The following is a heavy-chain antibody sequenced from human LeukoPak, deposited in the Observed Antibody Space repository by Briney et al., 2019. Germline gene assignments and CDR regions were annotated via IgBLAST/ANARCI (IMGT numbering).Heavy chain of an antibody. D-gene: IGHD3-10*01. CDR2: ISAYSGNT. Sequence: ASVKVSCKASGYTFTNYVISWVRQAPGQGLEWMGWISAYSGNTNYAQKVQGRVTMTTDTSTSTAYMELRNLRSDDTAVYYCAREGGSGSPPFDYWGQGTLVTVSS. CDR1: GYTFTNYV. V-gene: IGHV1-18*01. CDR3: AREGGSGSPPFDY. J-gene: IGHJ4*02.